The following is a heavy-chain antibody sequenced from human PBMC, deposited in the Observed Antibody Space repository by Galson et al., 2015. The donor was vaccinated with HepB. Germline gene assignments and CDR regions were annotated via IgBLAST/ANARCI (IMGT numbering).Heavy chain of an antibody. V-gene: IGHV3-48*03. D-gene: IGHD3-10*01. CDR3: ASQTGYYGFFGY. Sequence: SLRLSCAASGFTFSSYEMNWVRQAPGKGLEWVSYISSSGSTIYYADSVKGRFTISRDNAKNSLYLQMNSLRAEDTAVYYCASQTGYYGFFGYWGQGTLVTVSS. CDR1: GFTFSSYE. J-gene: IGHJ4*02. CDR2: ISSSGSTI.